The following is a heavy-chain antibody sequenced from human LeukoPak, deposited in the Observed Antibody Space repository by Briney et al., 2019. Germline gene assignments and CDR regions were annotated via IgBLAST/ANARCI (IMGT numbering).Heavy chain of an antibody. J-gene: IGHJ4*02. D-gene: IGHD3-10*01. CDR1: GYTFTGYY. Sequence: ASVKVSCKASGYTFTGYYMHWVRQAPGQGLEWMGWINPNSGGTNYAQKFRGRVTMTRDTSISTAYMELSRLRSDDTAVYYCARAVVTMVRGVSNYWGQGTLVTVSS. CDR2: INPNSGGT. CDR3: ARAVVTMVRGVSNY. V-gene: IGHV1-2*02.